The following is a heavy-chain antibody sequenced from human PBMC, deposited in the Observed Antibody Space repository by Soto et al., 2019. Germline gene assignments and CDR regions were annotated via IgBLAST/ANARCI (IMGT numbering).Heavy chain of an antibody. V-gene: IGHV5-51*01. D-gene: IGHD2-15*01. J-gene: IGHJ5*02. CDR3: ARAFFYCSGGSCSPLGCFDP. Sequence: PGESLKISCKGAGYSFTSYWIGWVRQMPGKGLEWMGIIYPGDSDTRYSPSFQGQVTISADKSISTAYLQWSSLKASDTAMYYCARAFFYCSGGSCSPLGCFDPWGQGTLVTVS. CDR2: IYPGDSDT. CDR1: GYSFTSYW.